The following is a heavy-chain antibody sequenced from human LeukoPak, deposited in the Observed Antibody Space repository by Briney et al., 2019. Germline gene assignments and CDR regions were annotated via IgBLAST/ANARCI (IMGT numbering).Heavy chain of an antibody. CDR1: GYTFTSYG. J-gene: IGHJ4*02. D-gene: IGHD2-2*01. CDR2: ISAYNGNT. V-gene: IGHV1-18*01. CDR3: ARGPYCSSTSCYASWFDY. Sequence: ASVKVSCKASGYTFTSYGISWLRQAPGQGLEWMGWISAYNGNTNYAQKLQGRVTMTTDTSTSTAYMELRSLRSDDTAVYYCARGPYCSSTSCYASWFDYWGQGTLVTVSS.